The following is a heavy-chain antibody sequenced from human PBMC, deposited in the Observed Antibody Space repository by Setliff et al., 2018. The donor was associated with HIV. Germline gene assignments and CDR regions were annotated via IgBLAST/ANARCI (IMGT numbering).Heavy chain of an antibody. D-gene: IGHD3-10*01. J-gene: IGHJ5*02. Sequence: SETLSLTCSVSGTSMSSYYWTWIRQSPGRGLEWIGHVSSSGSTNYNPSLESRLIISIDTSKSQISLTLTSLTTADTAVYYCARSSYYYGSGLDSWGQGTLVTAPQ. CDR2: VSSSGST. CDR3: ARSSYYYGSGLDS. V-gene: IGHV4-59*01. CDR1: GTSMSSYY.